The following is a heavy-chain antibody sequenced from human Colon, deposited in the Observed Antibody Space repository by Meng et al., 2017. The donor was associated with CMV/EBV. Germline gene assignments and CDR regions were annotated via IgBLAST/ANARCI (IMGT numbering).Heavy chain of an antibody. V-gene: IGHV4-4*02. J-gene: IGHJ5*02. CDR2: IYHSGST. D-gene: IGHD6-13*01. CDR3: ARDLGAAAGDGRGFDP. CDR1: GGSISSRDW. Sequence: SGGSISSRDWWSWVRQTPGKGLEWIGEIYHSGSTNYNPSLKSRVSMSVDKSKNHFSLNLSSVTAADTAVYYCARDLGAAAGDGRGFDPWGQGTLVTVSS.